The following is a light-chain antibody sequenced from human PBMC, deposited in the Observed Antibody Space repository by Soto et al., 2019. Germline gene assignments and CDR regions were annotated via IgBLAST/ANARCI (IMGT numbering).Light chain of an antibody. Sequence: LTQPASVSGAPGQSITISCTGTSSDVGGYNYVSWYQHHPGKAPKLMIYEVSNRPSGVSYRFSCSKSGNTASLTISWLQAEDEADYYCTSYTGSGIVFGTGTKVTVL. V-gene: IGLV2-14*01. CDR1: SSDVGGYNY. CDR2: EVS. CDR3: TSYTGSGIV. J-gene: IGLJ1*01.